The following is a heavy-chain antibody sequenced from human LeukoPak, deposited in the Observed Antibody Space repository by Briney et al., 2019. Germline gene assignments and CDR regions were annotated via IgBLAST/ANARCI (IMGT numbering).Heavy chain of an antibody. Sequence: GGSLRLSCAASGFTFSSYSMNWVRQAPGKGLEWVSSISSSSSYIYYADSVKGRFTISRDNAKSSLYLQMDSLRPEDMALYYCVKDVFLGFCSGGSCSAHFDYWGQGTLVTVSS. CDR3: VKDVFLGFCSGGSCSAHFDY. D-gene: IGHD2-15*01. J-gene: IGHJ4*02. V-gene: IGHV3-21*04. CDR2: ISSSSSYI. CDR1: GFTFSSYS.